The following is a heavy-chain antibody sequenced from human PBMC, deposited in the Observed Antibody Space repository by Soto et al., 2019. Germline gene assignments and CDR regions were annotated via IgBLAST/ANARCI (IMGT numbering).Heavy chain of an antibody. J-gene: IGHJ6*02. CDR3: ARVPGSSWSLDV. CDR2: INHSGST. Sequence: SETLSLTCAVYGGSFSGYYWSWIRQPPGKGVEWIGEINHSGSTNYNPSLKSRVTISVDTSKNQFSLELSSVTAADTAVYYCARVPGSSWSLDVWGQGTTVTVSS. D-gene: IGHD6-13*01. CDR1: GGSFSGYY. V-gene: IGHV4-34*01.